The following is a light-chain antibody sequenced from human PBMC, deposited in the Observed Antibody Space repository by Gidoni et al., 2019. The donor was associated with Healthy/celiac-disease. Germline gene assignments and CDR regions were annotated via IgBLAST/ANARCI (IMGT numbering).Light chain of an antibody. V-gene: IGKV1-5*01. Sequence: DIQINQSPSTLSASVGDRVTITCRASQSISSWLAWYQQKPGKAPKLLIYDASSLESGVPSRFSGSGSGTEFTLTISSLQPDDFATYYCQQYNSYPLTFXGXTKVEIK. CDR1: QSISSW. CDR3: QQYNSYPLT. J-gene: IGKJ4*01. CDR2: DAS.